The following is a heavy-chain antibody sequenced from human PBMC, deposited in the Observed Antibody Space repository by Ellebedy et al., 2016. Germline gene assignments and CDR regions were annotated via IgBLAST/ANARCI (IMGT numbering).Heavy chain of an antibody. D-gene: IGHD3-3*01. V-gene: IGHV3-23*01. Sequence: GESLKISXAVSGFTFSSYAMSWVRQAPGKGLEWVSAISGSGGSTYYADSVKGRFTISRDNSKNTLYLQMNSLRAEDTAVYYCAKYPTLPFLQYYYMDVWGKGTTVTVSS. CDR1: GFTFSSYA. CDR3: AKYPTLPFLQYYYMDV. J-gene: IGHJ6*03. CDR2: ISGSGGST.